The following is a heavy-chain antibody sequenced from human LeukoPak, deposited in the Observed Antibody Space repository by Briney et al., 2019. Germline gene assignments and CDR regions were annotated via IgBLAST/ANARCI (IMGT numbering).Heavy chain of an antibody. Sequence: GGSLRLSCAASGFTFSDHYMDWVRQAPGKGLEWVANIKQDGSEKYSVDSVKGRFTISRDNAKNSLYMQMNTLRAEDTAVYYCVRVMSASVWRSYGSYSDYCHMDIWGKGTTVTVSS. CDR2: IKQDGSEK. CDR1: GFTFSDHY. V-gene: IGHV3-7*01. J-gene: IGHJ6*03. CDR3: VRVMSASVWRSYGSYSDYCHMDI. D-gene: IGHD3-16*01.